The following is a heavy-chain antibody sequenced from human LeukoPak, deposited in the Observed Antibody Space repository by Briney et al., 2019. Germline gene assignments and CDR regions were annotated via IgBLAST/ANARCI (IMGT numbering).Heavy chain of an antibody. Sequence: SETLSLTCTVSGGSISSYYWSWIRQPAGKGLEWIGHIYTSGTTNYNPSLKSRVTMSVDTPTNQFSLKLSSVTAADTAVYYCARVYGGISLWYFDLWGRGTLVTVSS. CDR3: ARVYGGISLWYFDL. V-gene: IGHV4-4*07. CDR2: IYTSGTT. J-gene: IGHJ2*01. CDR1: GGSISSYY. D-gene: IGHD4-23*01.